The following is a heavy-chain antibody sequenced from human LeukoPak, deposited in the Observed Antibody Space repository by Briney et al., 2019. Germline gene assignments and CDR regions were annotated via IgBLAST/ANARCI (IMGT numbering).Heavy chain of an antibody. CDR2: INPNSGGT. CDR3: AREVRGWFDP. V-gene: IGHV1-2*02. Sequence: ASVKVSCKASGYTFTSYDINWVRQAPGQGLEWMGWINPNSGGTNYAQKFQGRVTMTRDTSISTAYMELSRLRSDDTAVYYCAREVRGWFDPWGQGTLVTVSS. D-gene: IGHD3-10*01. CDR1: GYTFTSYD. J-gene: IGHJ5*02.